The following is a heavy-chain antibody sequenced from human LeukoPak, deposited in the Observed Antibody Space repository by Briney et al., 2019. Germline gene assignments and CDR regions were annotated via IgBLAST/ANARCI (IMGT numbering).Heavy chain of an antibody. CDR3: AEQPQGISSWFDP. CDR2: ISTTGGTT. Sequence: PGGSLRLSCAASGFTFSNYAMSWVRQAPGKGLEWVSVISTTGGTTYYADSVKGRFTISRDNSKNTLYLQMNNLRAEDTALYYCAEQPQGISSWFDPWGQGTLVTVSS. D-gene: IGHD6-6*01. V-gene: IGHV3-23*01. J-gene: IGHJ5*02. CDR1: GFTFSNYA.